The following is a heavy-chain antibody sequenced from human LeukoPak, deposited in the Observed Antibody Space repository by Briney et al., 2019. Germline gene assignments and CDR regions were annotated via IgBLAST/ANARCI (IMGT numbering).Heavy chain of an antibody. CDR3: ASSGPYSSSWYNY. CDR1: GGSISSSNW. Sequence: PSGTLSLTCAVSGGSISSSNWWSGIRQPPGKGLEWIGEINHSGSTNYNPPLKSRVTISVATSKNQFSLKRSSVTAAATAVYSCASSGPYSSSWYNYWGQGTLVTVSS. CDR2: INHSGST. J-gene: IGHJ4*02. V-gene: IGHV4-4*02. D-gene: IGHD6-13*01.